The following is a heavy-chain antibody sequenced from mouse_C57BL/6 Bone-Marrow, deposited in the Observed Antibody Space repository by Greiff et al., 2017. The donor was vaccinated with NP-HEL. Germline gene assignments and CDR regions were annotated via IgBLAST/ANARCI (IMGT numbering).Heavy chain of an antibody. CDR1: GFNIKDDY. J-gene: IGHJ1*03. CDR2: IDPENGDT. Sequence: VQLQQSGAELVRPGASVKLSCTASGFNIKDDYMHWVKQRPEQGLEWIGWIDPENGDTEYASKFQGKATITADTSSNTAYLQLSSLTSEDTAVYYCTETMFTPPWYFDVWGTGTTVTVSS. D-gene: IGHD2-2*01. V-gene: IGHV14-4*01. CDR3: TETMFTPPWYFDV.